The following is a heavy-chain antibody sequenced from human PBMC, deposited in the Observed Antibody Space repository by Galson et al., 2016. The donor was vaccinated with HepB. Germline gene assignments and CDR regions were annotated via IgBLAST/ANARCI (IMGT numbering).Heavy chain of an antibody. CDR3: ATIGAKKGYGSGWFDY. CDR2: IKMDASEK. D-gene: IGHD6-19*01. J-gene: IGHJ4*02. V-gene: IGHV3-7*01. CDR1: GFSFSNSW. Sequence: SLRLSCAASGFSFSNSWMTWVRQAPQKGPEWVASIKMDASEKHYVESVKGRFTISRDNAEKSLYLQMTSLRADDTAVYYCATIGAKKGYGSGWFDYWGQGTPVTVSS.